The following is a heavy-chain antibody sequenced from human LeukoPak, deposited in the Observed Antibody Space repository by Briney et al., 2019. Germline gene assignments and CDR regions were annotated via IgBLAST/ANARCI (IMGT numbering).Heavy chain of an antibody. CDR3: AREAMVRGVPDAFDL. J-gene: IGHJ3*01. D-gene: IGHD3-10*01. Sequence: GRSLRLSCAASGFTFRSYWMDWVRQAPGKGLEWVANIKQDGIEKYFVDSVKGRFAISRDNAKNSLYLQMNNLRAEDTAVYYCAREAMVRGVPDAFDLWGPGTMVTVSS. CDR2: IKQDGIEK. V-gene: IGHV3-7*01. CDR1: GFTFRSYW.